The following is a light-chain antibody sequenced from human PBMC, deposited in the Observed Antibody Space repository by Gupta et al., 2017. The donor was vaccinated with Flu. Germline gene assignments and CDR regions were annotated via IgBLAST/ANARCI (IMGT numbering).Light chain of an antibody. CDR2: DAS. CDR3: QQCHSRPLT. Sequence: IQMTQSPSSLSASVGDRITITCQASRDISTYLNWYQQKPGRAPRLIIYDASNLETGVPTRFSGGASGTDFTLTISSLQPEDSATYYYQQCHSRPLTFGGGTKVEIK. V-gene: IGKV1-33*01. J-gene: IGKJ4*01. CDR1: RDISTY.